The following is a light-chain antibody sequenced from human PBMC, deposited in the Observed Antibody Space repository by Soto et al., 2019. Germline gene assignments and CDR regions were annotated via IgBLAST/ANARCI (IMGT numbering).Light chain of an antibody. CDR1: QSISSS. V-gene: IGKV3-11*01. Sequence: EIVLTQSPATLSSSPGERATLSCSASQSISSSLAWYQQKPGQAPRLLIYDASTRATGFPARFSGSGSGTDFTLTIGSLEPEDFAVYYCQQRSEWPRTFGQGTKVEIK. J-gene: IGKJ1*01. CDR2: DAS. CDR3: QQRSEWPRT.